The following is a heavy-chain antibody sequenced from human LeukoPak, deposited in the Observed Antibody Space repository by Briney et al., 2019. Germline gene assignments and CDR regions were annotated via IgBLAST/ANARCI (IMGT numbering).Heavy chain of an antibody. D-gene: IGHD2-21*01. CDR2: IKQDGSEK. CDR1: GFTFSSYW. J-gene: IGHJ4*02. V-gene: IGHV3-7*01. Sequence: GGSLRLSCAASGFTFSSYWMSWVRQAPGKGLEWVANIKQDGSEKYYVDSVKGRFTISRDNAKNSLYLQMNSLRAEDTAVYHCARGLLPNSYYFDYWGQGTLVTVSS. CDR3: ARGLLPNSYYFDY.